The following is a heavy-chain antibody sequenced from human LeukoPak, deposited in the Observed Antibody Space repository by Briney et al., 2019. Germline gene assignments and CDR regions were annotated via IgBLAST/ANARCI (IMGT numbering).Heavy chain of an antibody. Sequence: GGSLRLSCAASGFTFSNYGMSWVRQASGKGLEWGSAISGSGGSTYYADSVKGRFTISRDNSKNTLFLQMNSLRAEDTAVYYCAKVRNRIQGVVDYWGQGTLVTVSS. CDR3: AKVRNRIQGVVDY. J-gene: IGHJ4*02. D-gene: IGHD3-3*01. CDR1: GFTFSNYG. CDR2: ISGSGGST. V-gene: IGHV3-23*01.